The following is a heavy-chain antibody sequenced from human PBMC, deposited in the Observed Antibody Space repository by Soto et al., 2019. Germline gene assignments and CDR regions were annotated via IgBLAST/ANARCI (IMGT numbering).Heavy chain of an antibody. CDR2: IKQDGSEK. J-gene: IGHJ4*02. D-gene: IGHD6-13*01. CDR1: GFTFSSYW. CDR3: ARDGQLVINYFDY. Sequence: LRLSCAASGFTFSSYWMSWVRQAPGKGLEWVANIKQDGSEKYYVDSVKGRFTISRDNAKNSLYLQMNSLRAEDTAVYYCARDGQLVINYFDYWGQGTLVTVSS. V-gene: IGHV3-7*01.